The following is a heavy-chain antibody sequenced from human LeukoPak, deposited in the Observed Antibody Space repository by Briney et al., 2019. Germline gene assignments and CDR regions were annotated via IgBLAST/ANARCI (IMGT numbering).Heavy chain of an antibody. J-gene: IGHJ4*02. CDR1: GFTFSSYG. Sequence: GGSLRLSCAASGFTFSSYGMHWVRQAPGKGLEWVAVISYDGSNKYYADSVKGRFTISRDNSKNTLYLQMNSLRAEDTAVYYCVKEASWSGYYITYYFDYWGQGTLVTVSS. V-gene: IGHV3-30*18. CDR2: ISYDGSNK. CDR3: VKEASWSGYYITYYFDY. D-gene: IGHD3-3*01.